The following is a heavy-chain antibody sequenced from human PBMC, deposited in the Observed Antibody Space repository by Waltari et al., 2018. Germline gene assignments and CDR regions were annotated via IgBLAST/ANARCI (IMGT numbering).Heavy chain of an antibody. V-gene: IGHV4-39*07. J-gene: IGHJ2*01. D-gene: IGHD3-10*01. CDR1: GGSISSSSYY. Sequence: QLQLQESGPGLVKPSETLSLTCTVSGGSISSSSYYWGWIRQPPGKGLEWIGSIYYSGSTYYNPSLKSRVTISVDTSKNQFSLKLSSVTAADTAVYYCARSYSSGSYYFYWYFDLWGRGTLVTVSS. CDR3: ARSYSSGSYYFYWYFDL. CDR2: IYYSGST.